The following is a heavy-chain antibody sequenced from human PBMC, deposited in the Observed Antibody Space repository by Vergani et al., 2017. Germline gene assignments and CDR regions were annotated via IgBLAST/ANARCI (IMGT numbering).Heavy chain of an antibody. Sequence: QLQLQESGPGLVKPSETLSLTCTVSGGSISSSSYYWGWIRQPPGKGLEWMGWINPNSGGTNYAQKFQGRVTMTRDTSISTAYMELSRLRSDDTAVYYCARDAIVGAAGGYYYYYGMDVWGQGTTVTVSS. CDR2: INPNSGGT. V-gene: IGHV1-2*02. J-gene: IGHJ6*02. CDR1: GGSISSSSYY. CDR3: ARDAIVGAAGGYYYYYGMDV. D-gene: IGHD1-26*01.